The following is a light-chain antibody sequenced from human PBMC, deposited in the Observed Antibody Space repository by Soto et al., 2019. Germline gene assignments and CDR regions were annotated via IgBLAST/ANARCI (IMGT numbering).Light chain of an antibody. V-gene: IGKV1-39*01. CDR2: AAS. CDR1: QSVTSY. Sequence: DIQMTQSPSSLSASVGDRVTITCRASQSVTSYLNWYQQKPGKAPELLIRAASRLQSGVPSRFSGSGSGTDFTLTISSLQPEDFATYYCQQTYGTPQTFGQGTKVEIK. J-gene: IGKJ1*01. CDR3: QQTYGTPQT.